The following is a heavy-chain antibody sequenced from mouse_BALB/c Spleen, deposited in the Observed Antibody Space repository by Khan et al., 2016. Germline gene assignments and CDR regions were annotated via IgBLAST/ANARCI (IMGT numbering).Heavy chain of an antibody. CDR1: GYSITSGYG. CDR2: ISYSGSN. Sequence: VQLQESGPGLVKPSQSLSLTCTVTGYSITSGYGWYWLRPFPGNILEWRGYISYSGSNNYNPFLKSRIFITRDTSKNLFFQQLNSVTTENTATDYCSRTARKKYWGQGTTLTVSS. CDR3: SRTARKKY. J-gene: IGHJ2*01. V-gene: IGHV3-1*02. D-gene: IGHD1-2*01.